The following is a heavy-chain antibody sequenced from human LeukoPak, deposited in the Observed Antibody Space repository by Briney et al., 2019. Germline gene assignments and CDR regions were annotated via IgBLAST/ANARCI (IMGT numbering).Heavy chain of an antibody. Sequence: GASVKVSCKASGYTFTSYGISWVRQAPGQGLEWMGWISAYNGHTNYAQKLQGRVTMTTDTSTSTAYMELRSLRSDDTAVYYCARGSDTAMVTRYYYMDVWGKGTTVTVSS. CDR3: ARGSDTAMVTRYYYMDV. CDR2: ISAYNGHT. V-gene: IGHV1-18*01. D-gene: IGHD5-18*01. J-gene: IGHJ6*03. CDR1: GYTFTSYG.